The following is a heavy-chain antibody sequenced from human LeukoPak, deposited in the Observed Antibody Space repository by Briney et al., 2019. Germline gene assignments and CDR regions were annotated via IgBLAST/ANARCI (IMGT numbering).Heavy chain of an antibody. CDR2: ISYDGSNK. CDR1: GFTFSSYG. V-gene: IGHV3-30*03. CDR3: ARGGDGYPYYFDY. Sequence: PGGSLRLSCAASGFTFSSYGMHWVRQAPGKGLEWVAVISYDGSNKYYADSVKGRFTISRDNSKNTLYLQMNSLRAEDTAVYYCARGGDGYPYYFDYWGQGTLVTVSS. J-gene: IGHJ4*02. D-gene: IGHD5-24*01.